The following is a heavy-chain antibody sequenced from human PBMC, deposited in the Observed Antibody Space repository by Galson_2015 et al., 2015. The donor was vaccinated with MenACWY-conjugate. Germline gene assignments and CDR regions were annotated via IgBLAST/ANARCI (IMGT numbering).Heavy chain of an antibody. CDR2: MSYDGSNQ. J-gene: IGHJ4*02. V-gene: IGHV3-30*01. CDR3: ARGLIGYSSGPLDF. CDR1: GFTFGSYT. D-gene: IGHD6-19*01. Sequence: SLRLSCAASGFTFGSYTMHWVRQTPGKGLEWVALMSYDGSNQYYADSLKGRLTISRDNSKSTLYLQMDSLRAEDTAVYYCARGLIGYSSGPLDFWGQGALVTVSS.